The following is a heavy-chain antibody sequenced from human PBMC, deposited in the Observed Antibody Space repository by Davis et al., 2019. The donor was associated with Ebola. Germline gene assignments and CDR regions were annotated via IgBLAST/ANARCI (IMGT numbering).Heavy chain of an antibody. CDR1: GYTFTSYA. J-gene: IGHJ5*02. D-gene: IGHD3-10*01. V-gene: IGHV7-4-1*02. CDR3: AREVGMVRGVRRYNWFDP. CDR2: INTNTGNP. Sequence: AASVKVSCKASGYTFTSYAMNWVRQAPGQGLEWMGWINTNTGNPTYAQGFTGRFVFSLDTSVSTAYLQISSLKAEDTAVYYCAREVGMVRGVRRYNWFDPWGQGTLVTVSS.